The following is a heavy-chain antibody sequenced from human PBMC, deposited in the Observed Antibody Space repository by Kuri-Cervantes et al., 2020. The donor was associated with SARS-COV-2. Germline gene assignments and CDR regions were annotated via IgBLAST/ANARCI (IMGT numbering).Heavy chain of an antibody. CDR3: ARLPPNCSGGSCYDGYYYYGMDV. D-gene: IGHD2-15*01. CDR1: GYSFTSYW. J-gene: IGHJ6*02. Sequence: GGSLRLSCKGSGYSFTSYWIGWVRQMPGKGLEWMGIIYLGDSDTRYSPSFQGQVTISADKSISTAYLQWSSLKASDTAMYYCARLPPNCSGGSCYDGYYYYGMDVWGQGTTVTVSS. CDR2: IYLGDSDT. V-gene: IGHV5-51*01.